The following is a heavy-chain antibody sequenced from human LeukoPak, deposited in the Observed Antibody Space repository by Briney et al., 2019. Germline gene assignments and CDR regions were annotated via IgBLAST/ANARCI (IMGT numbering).Heavy chain of an antibody. CDR3: ARGRLKHY. CDR2: INQDGSEK. V-gene: IGHV3-7*05. Sequence: GGSLRLSCVASGFAFSSFYINWVRQAPGKGLEWVANINQDGSEKYYVDSVKGRFTISRDNAKNSLYLQMNSLRAEDTAVYYWARGRLKHYWGQGTLVTVSS. J-gene: IGHJ4*02. CDR1: GFAFSSFY.